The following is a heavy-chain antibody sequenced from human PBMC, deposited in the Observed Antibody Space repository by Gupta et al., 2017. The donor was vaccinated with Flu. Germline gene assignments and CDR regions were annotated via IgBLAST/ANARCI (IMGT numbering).Heavy chain of an antibody. CDR1: GFTFSSYS. J-gene: IGHJ4*02. CDR2: ISSSSSYI. CDR3: ARAGFGYDSSGYYQNPFDY. V-gene: IGHV3-21*01. Sequence: EVQLVESGGGLVKPGGSLRLSCAASGFTFSSYSMNWVRQAPGKGLEWVSSISSSSSYIYYADSVKGRFTISRDNAKNSLYLQMNSLRAEDTAVYYCARAGFGYDSSGYYQNPFDYWGQGTLVTVSS. D-gene: IGHD3-22*01.